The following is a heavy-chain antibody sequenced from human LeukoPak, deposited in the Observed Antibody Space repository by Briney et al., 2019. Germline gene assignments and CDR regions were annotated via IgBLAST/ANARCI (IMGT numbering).Heavy chain of an antibody. V-gene: IGHV3-21*01. Sequence: GGSLRLSCAASGFTFSSYSMNWVRQAPGKGLEWVSSISSSSSYIYYADSVKGRFTISRDNAKNSLYLQMNSLRAEDTAVYYCARGPSSPDGYFDYWAREPWSPSPQ. CDR1: GFTFSSYS. J-gene: IGHJ4*02. D-gene: IGHD2-2*01. CDR3: ARGPSSPDGYFDY. CDR2: ISSSSSYI.